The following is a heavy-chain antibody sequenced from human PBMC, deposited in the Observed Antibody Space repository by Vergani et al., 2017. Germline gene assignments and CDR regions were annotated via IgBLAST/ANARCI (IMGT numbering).Heavy chain of an antibody. CDR3: AEGRAGGLFDY. V-gene: IGHV4-4*03. D-gene: IGHD6-13*01. J-gene: IGHJ4*02. Sequence: QVQLQESGPGLVKPPGTLSLTCAVSGDSISSNNCWTWVRQPPGKGLEWIGEICHTEDTKYSPSLKSRVTVSVDESRNLFSLRLNSVTAADTAVYYCAEGRAGGLFDYWGQGTLVTVSS. CDR2: ICHTEDT. CDR1: GDSISSNNC.